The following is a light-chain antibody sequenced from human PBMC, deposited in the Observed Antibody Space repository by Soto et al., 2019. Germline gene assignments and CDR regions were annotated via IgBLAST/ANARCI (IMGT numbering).Light chain of an antibody. J-gene: IGKJ1*01. V-gene: IGKV3-20*01. CDR1: QSVSNNY. CDR2: GAS. Sequence: IGLPQSPCTLSLSPGERSTLSCRASQSVSNNYLAWYQQKPGQAPRLLIYGASNRATGIPDRFSGSGSGTDFTLTISRLEPEDFAVYYCQQYGSSGTFGQGTKWIS. CDR3: QQYGSSGT.